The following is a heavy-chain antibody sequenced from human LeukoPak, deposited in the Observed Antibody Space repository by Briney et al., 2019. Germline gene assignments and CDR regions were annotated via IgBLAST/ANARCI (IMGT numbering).Heavy chain of an antibody. J-gene: IGHJ6*02. CDR2: INHSGST. CDR3: ARGLLLGYCSSTSCYSGMDV. CDR1: GGSFSGYY. V-gene: IGHV4-34*01. D-gene: IGHD2-2*01. Sequence: SETLSLTCAVYGGSFSGYYWSWIRQPPGKGPEWIGEINHSGSTNYNPSLKSRVTISVDTSKNQFSLKLSSVTAADTAVYYCARGLLLGYCSSTSCYSGMDVWGQGTTVTVSS.